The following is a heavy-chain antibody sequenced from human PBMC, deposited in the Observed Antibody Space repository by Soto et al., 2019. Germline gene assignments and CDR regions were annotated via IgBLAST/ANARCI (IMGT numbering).Heavy chain of an antibody. J-gene: IGHJ6*02. V-gene: IGHV1-69*12. Sequence: QVQLVQSGAEVKKPGSSVKVSCKASGGTFSSYAISWVRQAPGQGLEWMGGIIPILGTANYDKKCQGRVTITADESTSTAYMELSSLRSEDTAVYYCARGSAIAAYGMDVWGQGTTVTVSS. CDR2: IIPILGTA. CDR3: ARGSAIAAYGMDV. CDR1: GGTFSSYA. D-gene: IGHD6-13*01.